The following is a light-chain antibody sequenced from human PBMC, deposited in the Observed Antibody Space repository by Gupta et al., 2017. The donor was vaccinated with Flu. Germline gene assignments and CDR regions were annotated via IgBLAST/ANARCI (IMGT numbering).Light chain of an antibody. CDR3: LQDYNYPRT. CDR1: QVIRND. J-gene: IGKJ2*01. V-gene: IGKV1-6*01. Sequence: PSALSASVGDRVTITWRASQVIRNDLDWYQQKPGKAHNLLIYGASILQSGVPSRFSGSGSGTDFTLTISSLQPEDSATYYCLQDYNYPRTFGQETKVELK. CDR2: GAS.